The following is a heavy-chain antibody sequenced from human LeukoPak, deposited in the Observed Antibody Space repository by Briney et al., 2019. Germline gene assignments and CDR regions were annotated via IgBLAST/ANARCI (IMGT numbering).Heavy chain of an antibody. D-gene: IGHD3-9*01. CDR3: ASGLRYFDWLLPAFDY. CDR2: ISSSGRTI. CDR1: GFTFSNYE. Sequence: PGGSLRLSCAASGFTFSNYEMNWVRQAPGKGLEWVSYISSSGRTIYYADSVKGRFTISRDNAKNSLYLQMNSLRAEDTAVYYCASGLRYFDWLLPAFDYWGQGTLVTVSS. V-gene: IGHV3-48*03. J-gene: IGHJ4*02.